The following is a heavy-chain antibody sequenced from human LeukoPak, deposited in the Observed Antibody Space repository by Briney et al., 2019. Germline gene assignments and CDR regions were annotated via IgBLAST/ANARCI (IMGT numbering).Heavy chain of an antibody. Sequence: GASVKVSCKASGYTFTSYNINWVRQATGQGLEWMGWMNPNSGNTGYAQKFQGRVTITRNTSISTAYMELSSLRSEDTAVYYCARKRFGGLNWFDPWGQGTLVTVSS. V-gene: IGHV1-8*01. CDR1: GYTFTSYN. J-gene: IGHJ5*02. D-gene: IGHD3-10*01. CDR3: ARKRFGGLNWFDP. CDR2: MNPNSGNT.